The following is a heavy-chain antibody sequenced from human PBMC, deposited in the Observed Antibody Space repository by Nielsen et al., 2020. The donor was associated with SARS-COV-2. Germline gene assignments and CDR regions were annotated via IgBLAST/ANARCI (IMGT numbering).Heavy chain of an antibody. V-gene: IGHV3-21*04. D-gene: IGHD2-15*01. CDR1: GFTFGSYG. CDR2: ISGSGRHI. J-gene: IGHJ1*01. CDR3: ARSGHCNGGICYFTEYFQD. Sequence: GESLKISCAASGFTFGSYGMIWVRQAPGKGLEWVSSISGSGRHIYYADSVKGRFTVSRDNAKNSLYLQMDSLRAEDTAFYYCARSGHCNGGICYFTEYFQDWGQGTLVTVSS.